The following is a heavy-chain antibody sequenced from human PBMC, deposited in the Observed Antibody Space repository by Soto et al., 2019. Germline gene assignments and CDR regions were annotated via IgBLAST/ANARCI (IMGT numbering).Heavy chain of an antibody. V-gene: IGHV5-51*01. Sequence: PGESLKISCKGSGYSFTSYWIGWVRQMPGKGLEWMGIIYPGDSDTRYSPSFQGQVTISADKSISTAYLQWSSLKASDTAMYYCARHSPYCSGGSCGPRYYYYYYMDVWGKGTTVTVSS. J-gene: IGHJ6*03. D-gene: IGHD2-15*01. CDR2: IYPGDSDT. CDR1: GYSFTSYW. CDR3: ARHSPYCSGGSCGPRYYYYYYMDV.